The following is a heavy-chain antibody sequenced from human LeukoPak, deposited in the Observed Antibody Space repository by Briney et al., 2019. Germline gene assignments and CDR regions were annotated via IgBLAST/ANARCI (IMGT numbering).Heavy chain of an antibody. J-gene: IGHJ4*02. CDR2: TSSSSGTI. V-gene: IGHV3-48*01. CDR3: ARLKAAAGSNFDY. D-gene: IGHD6-13*01. Sequence: GGSLRLSCAASGFTFSIYSMSWVRQAPGKGLEWVSYTSSSSGTIYYADSVKGRFTISRDNAKNSLYLQMNSLRAEDTALYYCARLKAAAGSNFDYWGQGTLVTVSS. CDR1: GFTFSIYS.